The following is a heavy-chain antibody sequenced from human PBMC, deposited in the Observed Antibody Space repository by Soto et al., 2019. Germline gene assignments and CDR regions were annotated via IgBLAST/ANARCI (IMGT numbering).Heavy chain of an antibody. CDR2: IIPILGVA. J-gene: IGHJ4*02. D-gene: IGHD6-13*01. CDR3: AWHSSSWLVY. Sequence: QVQPVQSGAEVKEPGSSVKVSCKASGGTFSSYSITWVRQAPGQGLEWMGRIIPILGVANNAQKFQGRVTITADKSTTTAYMELSGLTSEDTAVYYWAWHSSSWLVYWGQGTLVTVSS. CDR1: GGTFSSYS. V-gene: IGHV1-69*02.